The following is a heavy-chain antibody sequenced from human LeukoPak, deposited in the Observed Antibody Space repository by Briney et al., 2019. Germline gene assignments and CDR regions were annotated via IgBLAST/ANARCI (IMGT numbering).Heavy chain of an antibody. J-gene: IGHJ6*02. CDR1: GGSFSGHY. CDR2: INHSGST. CDR3: ARAPYYDFWSGYYTGNYGMDV. D-gene: IGHD3-3*01. Sequence: SETLSLTCAVYGGSFSGHYWSWIRQPPGKGLEWIGEINHSGSTNYNPSLKSRVTISVDTSKNQFSLKLSSVTAADTAVYYCARAPYYDFWSGYYTGNYGMDVWGQGTTVTVSS. V-gene: IGHV4-34*01.